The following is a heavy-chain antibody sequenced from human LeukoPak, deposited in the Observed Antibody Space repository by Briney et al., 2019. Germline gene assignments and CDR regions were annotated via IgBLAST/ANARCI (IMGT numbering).Heavy chain of an antibody. D-gene: IGHD2-15*01. CDR1: GYTFTGYY. Sequence: GASVTVSCKASGYTFTGYYMHWVRQAPGQGLEWMGWINPNSGGTNYAQKFQGRVTMTRDTSNSTAYMELSRLRSDDTAVYYCARVVAALYAFDIWGQGTMVTVSS. J-gene: IGHJ3*02. CDR2: INPNSGGT. CDR3: ARVVAALYAFDI. V-gene: IGHV1-2*02.